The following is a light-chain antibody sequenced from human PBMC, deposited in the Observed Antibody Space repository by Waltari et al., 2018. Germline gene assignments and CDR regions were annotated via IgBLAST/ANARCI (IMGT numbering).Light chain of an antibody. Sequence: QAVVTQEPSLTVSPGGTVTLTCGPSTGSVTSGHRPYWFQQKPGRAPRTLIYDTDNKHSWTPARFSGSLLGGKAALTLSGAQPEDEADYYCLVSYPDVRVFGGGTKLTVL. CDR1: TGSVTSGHR. CDR2: DTD. CDR3: LVSYPDVRV. J-gene: IGLJ3*02. V-gene: IGLV7-46*01.